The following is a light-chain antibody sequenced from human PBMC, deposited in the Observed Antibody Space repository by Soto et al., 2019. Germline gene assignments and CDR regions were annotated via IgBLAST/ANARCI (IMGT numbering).Light chain of an antibody. CDR2: QAS. J-gene: IGKJ4*01. V-gene: IGKV1-5*03. CDR1: QNISSW. Sequence: DIQMTQSPSTLSASIGDRVTITCRASQNISSWLSWYQQKPGKAPNLLIYQASILESGVPSRFSGSGSGTEFSLTISSLQPDDFATFYCQQYSLQSLSFGGGTRVEIK. CDR3: QQYSLQSLS.